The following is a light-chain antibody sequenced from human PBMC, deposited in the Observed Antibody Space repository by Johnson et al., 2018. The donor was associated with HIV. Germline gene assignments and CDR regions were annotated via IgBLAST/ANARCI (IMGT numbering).Light chain of an antibody. CDR3: GTWDNSLNLYV. CDR2: DNS. CDR1: RSNIGDNF. V-gene: IGLV1-51*01. J-gene: IGLJ1*01. Sequence: QSILTQPPSVSAAPGQKVTISCSGNRSNIGDNFVSWYQHLPGTAPKLLVYDNSKRPSGIPDRFSATKSGTSATLGITGLQTGDEADYYCGTWDNSLNLYVFGTGTQLPVL.